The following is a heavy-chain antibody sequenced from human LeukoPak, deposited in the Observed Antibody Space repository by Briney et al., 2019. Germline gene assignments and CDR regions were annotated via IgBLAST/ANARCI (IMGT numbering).Heavy chain of an antibody. V-gene: IGHV3-53*01. J-gene: IGHJ4*02. CDR3: AKGDMAYSCGFFDY. CDR1: GFTVSSNY. D-gene: IGHD5-18*01. CDR2: IYSGGST. Sequence: GGSLRLSCAASGFTVSSNYMSWVRQAPGKGLEWVSVIYSGGSTYYADSVKGRFTISRDNSKNTLYLQMNSLRAEDTAVYYCAKGDMAYSCGFFDYWGQGTLVTVSS.